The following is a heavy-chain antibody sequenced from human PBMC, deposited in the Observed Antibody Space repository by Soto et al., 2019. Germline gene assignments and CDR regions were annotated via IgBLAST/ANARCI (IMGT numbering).Heavy chain of an antibody. D-gene: IGHD3-22*01. CDR3: ARDRYYYDSSGYPLDY. J-gene: IGHJ4*02. CDR2: IIPIFGTA. Sequence: SVKVSCKASGYTFTDYYIHWVRQAPGQGLEWMGGIIPIFGTANYAQKFQGRVTITADKATSTAYMELSSLRSEDTAVYYCARDRYYYDSSGYPLDYWGQGTLVTVSS. V-gene: IGHV1-69*06. CDR1: GYTFTDYY.